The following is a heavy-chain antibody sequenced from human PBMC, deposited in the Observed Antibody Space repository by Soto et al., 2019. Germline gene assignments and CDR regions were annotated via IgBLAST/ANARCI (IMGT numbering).Heavy chain of an antibody. Sequence: HPGGSLRLSCSASGFTFSSYAMHWVRQAPGKGLEYVSAISSNGGSTYYADSVKGRFTISRDNSKNTLYLQMSSLRAEDTAVYYCVKSRPTTVTTYCFDYWGQGTLVTVSS. V-gene: IGHV3-64D*08. J-gene: IGHJ4*02. CDR1: GFTFSSYA. CDR3: VKSRPTTVTTYCFDY. CDR2: ISSNGGST. D-gene: IGHD4-17*01.